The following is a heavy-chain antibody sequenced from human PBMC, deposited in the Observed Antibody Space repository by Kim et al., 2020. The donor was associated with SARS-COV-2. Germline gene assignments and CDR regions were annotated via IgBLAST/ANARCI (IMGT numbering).Heavy chain of an antibody. Sequence: SETLSLTCAVYGGSFSGYYWSWIRQPPGKGLEWIGEINHSGSTNYNPSLKSRVTISVDTSKNQFSLKLSSVTAADTAVYYCARISEVWTFDYWGQGTLGPVS. CDR1: GGSFSGYY. J-gene: IGHJ4*02. V-gene: IGHV4-34*01. CDR2: INHSGST. CDR3: ARISEVWTFDY. D-gene: IGHD3-16*01.